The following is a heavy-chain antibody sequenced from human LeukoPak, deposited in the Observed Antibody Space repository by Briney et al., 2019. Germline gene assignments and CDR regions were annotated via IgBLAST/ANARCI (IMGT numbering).Heavy chain of an antibody. CDR1: GGSISSSSYY. D-gene: IGHD3-9*01. V-gene: IGHV4-39*07. CDR2: IYYSGST. CDR3: ARDRNILTGSPRVDP. J-gene: IGHJ5*02. Sequence: SETLSLTCTVSGGSISSSSYYWGWIRQPPGKGLEWIGSIYYSGSTYYNPSLKSRVTISVDTSKNQFSLKLSSVTAADTAVYYCARDRNILTGSPRVDPWGQGTLVTVSS.